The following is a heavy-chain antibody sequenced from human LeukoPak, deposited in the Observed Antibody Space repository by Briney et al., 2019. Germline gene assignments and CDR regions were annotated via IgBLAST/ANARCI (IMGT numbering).Heavy chain of an antibody. CDR2: INPNSGNT. J-gene: IGHJ5*02. Sequence: ASVKVSCKTSGYTFTDYHIHWVRQAPGQGLEWMGRINPNSGNTGYAQKFQGRVTMTRNTPISTAYMELSSLRSEDTAVYYCARGSASGWYTWFDPWGQGTLVTVSS. CDR1: GYTFTDYH. V-gene: IGHV1-8*02. CDR3: ARGSASGWYTWFDP. D-gene: IGHD6-19*01.